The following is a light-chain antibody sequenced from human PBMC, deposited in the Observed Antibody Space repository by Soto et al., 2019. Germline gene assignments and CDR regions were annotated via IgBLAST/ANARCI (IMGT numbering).Light chain of an antibody. V-gene: IGKV3-20*01. CDR1: QSVSSSY. CDR2: GAS. CDR3: QQYGSSPRFT. Sequence: EIVLTQSPGTLSLSPGERATLSCRASQSVSSSYLAWYQQKPGQAPRLLIYGASSRATGIPDRFSGSGSGTDFTLTISRQEPEDFAGYYCQQYGSSPRFTFGPGTKVDIK. J-gene: IGKJ3*01.